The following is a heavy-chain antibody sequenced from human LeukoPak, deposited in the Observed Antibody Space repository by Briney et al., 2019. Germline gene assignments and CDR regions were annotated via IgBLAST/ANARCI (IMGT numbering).Heavy chain of an antibody. Sequence: ASVKVSCKASGGTFSSYAISWVRQAPGQGLEWMGGIIPIFGTANYAQKFQGRVTITADKSTSTAYMELSSLRSEDTAVYYCAREAIVGATLDYWGQGTLVTVSS. J-gene: IGHJ4*02. CDR1: GGTFSSYA. CDR3: AREAIVGATLDY. CDR2: IIPIFGTA. D-gene: IGHD1-26*01. V-gene: IGHV1-69*06.